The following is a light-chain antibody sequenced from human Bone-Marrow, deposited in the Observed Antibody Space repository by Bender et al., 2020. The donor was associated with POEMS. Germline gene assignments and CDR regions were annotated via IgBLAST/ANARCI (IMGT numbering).Light chain of an antibody. Sequence: QSVLTQPPSVSGAPGQRVTISCTGSSSNTGSGYDINWYQHLPGTAPKLLIYGYNNRPSGVPVRFSGSKSGTSASLAITGLQAEDEGDYYCQSYDNSLGGWVFGGGTKLTVL. CDR1: SSNTGSGYD. CDR3: QSYDNSLGGWV. J-gene: IGLJ3*02. V-gene: IGLV1-40*01. CDR2: GYN.